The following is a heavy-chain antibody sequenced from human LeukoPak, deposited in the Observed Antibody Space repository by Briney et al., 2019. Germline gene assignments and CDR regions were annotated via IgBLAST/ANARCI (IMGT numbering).Heavy chain of an antibody. D-gene: IGHD1-26*01. V-gene: IGHV3-48*04. CDR1: GFTFSSYS. Sequence: GGSLRLSCAASGFTFSSYSMNWVRQAPGKGLEWVSYISSSGSTIYYADSVKGRFTISRDNAKNSLYLQMNSLRAEDTAVYYCARTRRGVGAVFDYWGQGTLVTVSS. CDR2: ISSSGSTI. CDR3: ARTRRGVGAVFDY. J-gene: IGHJ4*02.